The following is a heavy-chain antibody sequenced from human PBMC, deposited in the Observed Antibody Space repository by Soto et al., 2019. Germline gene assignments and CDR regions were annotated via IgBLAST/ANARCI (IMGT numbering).Heavy chain of an antibody. CDR2: IYYSGST. Sequence: QVQLQESGPGLVKPSETLSLTCTVSGGSISSYYWSWIRQPPGKGLEGIGFIYYSGSTNYNPALESRVTIGVDTSTNQFSLKLSSVTAADTAVYYCAGELFWRSVWFDPWGQGTLVTVSS. CDR1: GGSISSYY. D-gene: IGHD3-9*01. J-gene: IGHJ5*02. V-gene: IGHV4-59*01. CDR3: AGELFWRSVWFDP.